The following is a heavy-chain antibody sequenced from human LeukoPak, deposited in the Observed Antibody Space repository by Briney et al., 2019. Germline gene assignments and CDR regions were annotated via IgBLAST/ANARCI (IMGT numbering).Heavy chain of an antibody. V-gene: IGHV3-30*18. J-gene: IGHJ5*02. CDR2: ISYEGGTQ. CDR3: AKEGTPQVSTWYDL. CDR1: GITLSPYG. Sequence: GGSLRLSCAATGITLSPYGMHWVRQAPGKGLEWVAVISYEGGTQHYADSVKGRLIISRDNPRNTLYLQMNILRTEDTAVYYCAKEGTPQVSTWYDLWGQGTQVIVSS. D-gene: IGHD3-10*01.